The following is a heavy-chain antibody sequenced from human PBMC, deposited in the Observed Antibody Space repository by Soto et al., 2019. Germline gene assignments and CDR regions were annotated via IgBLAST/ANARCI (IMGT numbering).Heavy chain of an antibody. CDR3: ARGGDSSGYYYYYYGMDV. CDR1: GFTFSSYS. Sequence: GGSLRLSCAASGFTFSSYSMNWVRQAPGKGLEWVSSISSSSSYIYYADSVKGRFTISRDNAKNSLYLQMNSLRAEDTAVYYCARGGDSSGYYYYYYGMDVWGQGTTVTVSS. J-gene: IGHJ6*02. CDR2: ISSSSSYI. D-gene: IGHD3-22*01. V-gene: IGHV3-21*01.